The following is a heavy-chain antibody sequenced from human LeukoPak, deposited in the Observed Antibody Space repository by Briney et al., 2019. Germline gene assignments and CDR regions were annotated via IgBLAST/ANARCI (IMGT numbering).Heavy chain of an antibody. CDR3: ARGPSGYHNT. V-gene: IGHV3-21*01. CDR1: GFTFSTYT. D-gene: IGHD5-12*01. Sequence: GGSLRLSCAASGFTFSTYTMNWVRQAPGKGLEWVSSISSSSSYIYYADSVKGRFTISRDNSKNTLYLQMNSLRAEDTAVYYCARGPSGYHNTGGQGTLVTVSS. J-gene: IGHJ4*02. CDR2: ISSSSSYI.